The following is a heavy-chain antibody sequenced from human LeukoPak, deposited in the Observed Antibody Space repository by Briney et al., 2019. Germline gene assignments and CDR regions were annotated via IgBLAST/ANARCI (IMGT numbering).Heavy chain of an antibody. Sequence: PGRSLRLSCAASGFTFDDYAMHWVRQRPGKGLEWVAGISWRSDALGYADSVKGRFNIPRDNAKDSLYLQINSLRTEDMALYYCSTSPSWGVWGKGTTVTVSS. V-gene: IGHV3-9*03. J-gene: IGHJ6*04. CDR3: STSPSWGV. CDR1: GFTFDDYA. CDR2: ISWRSDAL. D-gene: IGHD3-16*01.